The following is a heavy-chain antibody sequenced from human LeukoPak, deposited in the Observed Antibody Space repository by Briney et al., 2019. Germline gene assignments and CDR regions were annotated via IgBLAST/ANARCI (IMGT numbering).Heavy chain of an antibody. J-gene: IGHJ4*02. V-gene: IGHV3-30*03. CDR1: GFTFSSYG. CDR3: ARALYNRGWYPDYFDS. Sequence: GGSLRLSCAASGFTFSSYGMHWVRQAPGKGLEWVAVISYDGSNKYYADSVKGRFTISRYNAKNSLYLQMSSLRAEDTAMYYCARALYNRGWYPDYFDSWGQGTLVTVSS. D-gene: IGHD6-19*01. CDR2: ISYDGSNK.